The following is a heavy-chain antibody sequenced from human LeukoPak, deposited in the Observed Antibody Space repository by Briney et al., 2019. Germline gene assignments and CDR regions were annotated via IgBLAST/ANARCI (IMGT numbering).Heavy chain of an antibody. J-gene: IGHJ3*02. D-gene: IGHD3-22*01. V-gene: IGHV4-59*08. CDR1: GGSVSSYY. CDR2: IYNTEST. CDR3: ARLGGYPLSAFDI. Sequence: SETLSLTCTVSGGSVSSYYWSWIRQPPEKGLEWIAYIYNTESTNYNPSLKSRVTISIVTSKNHFSLELTSVTAADTAVYYCARLGGYPLSAFDIWGQGTVVTVSS.